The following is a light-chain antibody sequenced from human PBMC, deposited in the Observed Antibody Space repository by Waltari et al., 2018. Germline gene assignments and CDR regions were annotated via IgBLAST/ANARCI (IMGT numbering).Light chain of an antibody. J-gene: IGLJ3*02. CDR1: RSNIGNNI. Sequence: QSVLTQPPSATGTPGQRVTISCFGSRSNIGNNIVSWYLQVPGTAPKLLIYYNNQRATGVPERFSGSSAGTSASLAISWRQSGEEAEYSCAAWDDSLEGWVFGGGTRLTVL. CDR2: YNN. V-gene: IGLV1-44*01. CDR3: AAWDDSLEGWV.